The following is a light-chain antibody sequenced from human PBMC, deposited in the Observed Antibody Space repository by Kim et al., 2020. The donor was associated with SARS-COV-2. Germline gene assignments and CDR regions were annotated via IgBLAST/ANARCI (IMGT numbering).Light chain of an antibody. J-gene: IGLJ1*01. V-gene: IGLV2-14*03. CDR1: SSDVGGHNY. CDR3: CSYTRGTTV. CDR2: DVN. Sequence: QSVVTQPASVSESPGQSITISCTGISSDVGGHNYVSWYQQYPGKAPKLVIYDVNNRPSGISNRFSGSKSGNTASLTISTLQSDDEADYYCCSYTRGTTVFGTGTKVTVL.